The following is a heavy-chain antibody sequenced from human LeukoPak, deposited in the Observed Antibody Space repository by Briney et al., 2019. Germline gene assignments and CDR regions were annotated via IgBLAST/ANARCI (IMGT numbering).Heavy chain of an antibody. CDR3: ARPNYYGSGSYGH. Sequence: PSETLSLTRTVSGGSITSYYWSWIRQPPGKGLEWIGSIYYSGSTYYNPSLKSRVTISVDTSKNQFSLKLSSVTAADTAVYYCARPNYYGSGSYGHWGQGTLVTVSS. CDR2: IYYSGST. CDR1: GGSITSYY. D-gene: IGHD3-10*01. J-gene: IGHJ4*02. V-gene: IGHV4-39*01.